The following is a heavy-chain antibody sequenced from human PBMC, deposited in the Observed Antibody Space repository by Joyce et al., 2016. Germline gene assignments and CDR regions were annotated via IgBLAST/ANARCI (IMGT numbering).Heavy chain of an antibody. CDR2: IRSKPNNYAT. D-gene: IGHD6-13*01. CDR1: GFTFSGSA. Sequence: EVQLVESGGGLVQPGGSLKLSCAASGFTFSGSAMHWVRQASGKGLEGVGHIRSKPNNYATAYAASVKGRFTISRDDSKNTAYLQMNSLKTEDTAVYYCTRPRGAAAGTHLEDWGRGTLVTVSS. V-gene: IGHV3-73*02. J-gene: IGHJ4*02. CDR3: TRPRGAAAGTHLED.